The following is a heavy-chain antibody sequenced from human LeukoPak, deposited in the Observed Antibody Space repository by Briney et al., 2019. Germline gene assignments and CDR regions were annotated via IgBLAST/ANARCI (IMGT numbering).Heavy chain of an antibody. CDR2: INQSGST. Sequence: PSETLSLTCAVCGGSFSNYFWSWIRQPPGKGLEWIGEINQSGSTNYNPSLKSRVTISVDTSKNQFSLKLSSVTAADTAVYYCARIAYTYSYGSGSHYGMDVWGQGTTVTVSS. J-gene: IGHJ6*02. CDR1: GGSFSNYF. D-gene: IGHD3-10*01. CDR3: ARIAYTYSYGSGSHYGMDV. V-gene: IGHV4-34*01.